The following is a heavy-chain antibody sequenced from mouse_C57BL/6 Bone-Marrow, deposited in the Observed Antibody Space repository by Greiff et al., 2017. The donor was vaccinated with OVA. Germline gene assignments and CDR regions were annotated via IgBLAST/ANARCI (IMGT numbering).Heavy chain of an antibody. CDR2: INPSNGGT. Sequence: QVQLKQPGTELVKPGASVKLSCKASGYTFTSYWMHWVKQRPGQGLEWIGNINPSNGGTNYNEKFKSKATLTVDKSSSTAYMQLSSLTSEDSAVYFCARRTIVRDWYFDVWGTGTTVTVSS. V-gene: IGHV1-53*01. J-gene: IGHJ1*03. CDR3: ARRTIVRDWYFDV. D-gene: IGHD2-5*01. CDR1: GYTFTSYW.